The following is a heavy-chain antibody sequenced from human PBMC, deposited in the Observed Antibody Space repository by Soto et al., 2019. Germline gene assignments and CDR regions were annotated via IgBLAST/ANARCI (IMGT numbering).Heavy chain of an antibody. D-gene: IGHD5-12*01. CDR3: ARDMLATIDYKYYGIDV. CDR1: GDSVRSGNYY. V-gene: IGHV4-61*01. CDR2: IDKRGGS. J-gene: IGHJ6*02. Sequence: QVQLQESGPGLVKPSETLSLTCTVSGDSVRSGNYYWSWIRQPPGKGLEWIGYIDKRGGSNYNPSFKSRITISIDASKNQFYFHLSSVTAADTATYFCARDMLATIDYKYYGIDVWGQGTTVTVSS.